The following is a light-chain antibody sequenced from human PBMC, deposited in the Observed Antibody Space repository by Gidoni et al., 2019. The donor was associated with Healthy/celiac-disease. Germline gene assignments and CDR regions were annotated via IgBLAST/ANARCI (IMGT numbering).Light chain of an antibody. V-gene: IGLV2-23*01. CDR2: EGS. J-gene: IGLJ1*01. Sequence: QSALTQPASVSGSPGPSLTISCTGTRSDVGNYNLVSWYQPHPGKAPKLMIYEGSKRPSGVSNRFSGSKSGNTASLTISGLQAEDEADYYCCSYAGFSTPYVFGTGTKVTVL. CDR1: RSDVGNYNL. CDR3: CSYAGFSTPYV.